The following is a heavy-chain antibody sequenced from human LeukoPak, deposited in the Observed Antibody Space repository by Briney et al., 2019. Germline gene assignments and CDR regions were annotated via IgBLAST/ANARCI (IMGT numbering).Heavy chain of an antibody. CDR1: GFTFSNYG. CDR2: IWYDGSKK. V-gene: IGHV3-33*01. CDR3: ARGTTVGYFDY. D-gene: IGHD1-14*01. Sequence: PGGSLRLSCAASGFTFSNYGMHWFRQAPDKGLEWVALIWYDGSKKYYADSVKGRFTISRDNSKNTLYLQVNSLRAEDTAVYYCARGTTVGYFDYWGQGTLVTVSS. J-gene: IGHJ4*02.